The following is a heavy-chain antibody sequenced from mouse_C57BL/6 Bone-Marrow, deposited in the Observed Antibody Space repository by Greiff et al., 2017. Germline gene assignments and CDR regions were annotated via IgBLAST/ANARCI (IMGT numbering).Heavy chain of an antibody. CDR3: ARDGSSYVRENYFDY. CDR1: GYSFTSYY. CDR2: NYTGRGNT. D-gene: IGHD1-1*01. V-gene: IGHV1-66*01. J-gene: IGHJ2*01. Sequence: VQLQESGPELVKPGASVKISCKASGYSFTSYYIYWVKQRPGQGLVWMGWNYTGRGNTKYHEKFKGKATLTADTSSSTAYMQLSSLTSEDSAVYYCARDGSSYVRENYFDYWGQGTTRTVSS.